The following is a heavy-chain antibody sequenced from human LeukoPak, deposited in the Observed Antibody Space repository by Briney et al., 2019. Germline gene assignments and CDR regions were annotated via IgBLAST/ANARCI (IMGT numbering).Heavy chain of an antibody. D-gene: IGHD3-3*01. CDR1: GGSFSGYY. CDR3: AREGVSVTNFDY. Sequence: SETLSLTCAVYGGSFSGYYWSWIRQTPGKRLEWIGEINHSGSTNYNPSLKSRVTISVDMSKNQFSLKLNSVTAADTAVYFCAREGVSVTNFDYWGRGTLVTVSS. CDR2: INHSGST. V-gene: IGHV4-34*01. J-gene: IGHJ4*02.